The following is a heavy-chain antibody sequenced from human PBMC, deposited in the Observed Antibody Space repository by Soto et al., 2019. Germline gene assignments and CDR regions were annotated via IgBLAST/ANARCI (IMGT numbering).Heavy chain of an antibody. J-gene: IGHJ6*02. CDR3: ARDRSRFGELLAYYGMDV. CDR1: GYTFTGYY. CDR2: INPNSGGT. V-gene: IGHV1-2*04. Sequence: ASVKVSCKASGYTFTGYYMHWVRQAPGQGLEWMGWINPNSGGTNYAQKFQGWVTMTRDTSISTAYMELSRLRSDDTAVYYCARDRSRFGELLAYYGMDVWGQGTTVTVSS. D-gene: IGHD3-10*01.